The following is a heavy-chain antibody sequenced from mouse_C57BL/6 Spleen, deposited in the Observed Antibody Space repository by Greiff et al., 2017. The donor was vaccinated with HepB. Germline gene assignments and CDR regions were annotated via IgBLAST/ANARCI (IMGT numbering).Heavy chain of an antibody. Sequence: QVQLQQPGAELVRPGSSVKLSCKASGYTFTSYWMHWVKQRPIQGLEWIGNIDPSDSETHYNQKFKDKATLTADKSSITAYLQLRSLTSEDSAVYYCGRGDYYGGSDYWGQGTTITVSS. V-gene: IGHV1-52*01. D-gene: IGHD1-1*01. J-gene: IGHJ2*01. CDR2: IDPSDSET. CDR1: GYTFTSYW. CDR3: GRGDYYGGSDY.